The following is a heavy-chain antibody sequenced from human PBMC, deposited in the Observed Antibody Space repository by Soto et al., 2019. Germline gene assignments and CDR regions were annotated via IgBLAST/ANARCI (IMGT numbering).Heavy chain of an antibody. CDR3: AKDGNIYTSGWYAPSLDY. Sequence: QVQLVESGGGVAQPGRSLRLSCVASGFTFNNYGMHWVRQAPGKGLEWVGVISFDGSNQYYADSVEGRITISRDNSKNTLYLQMNSLRAEDTAVYYCAKDGNIYTSGWYAPSLDYWGQGTLVTVSS. CDR1: GFTFNNYG. V-gene: IGHV3-30*18. CDR2: ISFDGSNQ. J-gene: IGHJ4*02. D-gene: IGHD6-19*01.